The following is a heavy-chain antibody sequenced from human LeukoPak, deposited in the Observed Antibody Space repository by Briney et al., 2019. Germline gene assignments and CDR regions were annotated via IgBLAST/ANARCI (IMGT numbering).Heavy chain of an antibody. V-gene: IGHV1-18*01. D-gene: IGHD1-20*01. Sequence: ASVKVSCKASGYTFTSYGISWVRQAPGQGLEWMGWISAYNGNTNYAQKLQGRVTMPTDTSTSTAYMELRSLRSDDTAVYYCARVHNWSAGVENPYYYYYGMDVWGQGTTVTVSS. CDR2: ISAYNGNT. CDR1: GYTFTSYG. CDR3: ARVHNWSAGVENPYYYYYGMDV. J-gene: IGHJ6*02.